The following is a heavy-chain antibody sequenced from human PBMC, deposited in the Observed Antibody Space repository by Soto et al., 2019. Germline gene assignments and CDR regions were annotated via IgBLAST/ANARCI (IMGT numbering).Heavy chain of an antibody. D-gene: IGHD4-17*01. Sequence: PSETLSLTCAVYGGSFSGYYWSWIRQPPGKGLEWIGEINHSGSTNYNPSLKSRVTISVDTSKNQFSLKLSSVTAADTAVYYCARGYGDDDAFDIWGQGTMVTVSS. J-gene: IGHJ3*02. CDR2: INHSGST. V-gene: IGHV4-34*01. CDR3: ARGYGDDDAFDI. CDR1: GGSFSGYY.